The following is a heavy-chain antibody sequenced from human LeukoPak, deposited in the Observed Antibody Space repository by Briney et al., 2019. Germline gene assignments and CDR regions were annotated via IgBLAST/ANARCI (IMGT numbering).Heavy chain of an antibody. CDR1: GFTFSSSW. CDR2: IKEDGSEK. D-gene: IGHD5-24*01. J-gene: IGHJ6*03. V-gene: IGHV3-7*01. Sequence: PGGSLRLSCVASGFTFSSSWMSWVRQAPGKGLEWVANIKEDGSEKYYVDSVKGRFTISRDNAKNSLSLQMNSLRAEDTAVYYCARNVRDSAYYYYYYMDVWGKGTTVTVSS. CDR3: ARNVRDSAYYYYYYMDV.